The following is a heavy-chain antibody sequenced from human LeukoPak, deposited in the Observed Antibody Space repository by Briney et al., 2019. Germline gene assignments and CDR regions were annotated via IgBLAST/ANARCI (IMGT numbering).Heavy chain of an antibody. CDR2: ISGSGGST. Sequence: PGGSLRLPCAASGFTFSSYAMSWVRQAPGKGLEWVSAISGSGGSTYYADSVKGRFTISRDNSKNTLYLQMNSLRAEDTAVYYCAKDSLGSSPTLYFDYWGQGTLVTVSS. V-gene: IGHV3-23*01. J-gene: IGHJ4*02. CDR1: GFTFSSYA. D-gene: IGHD6-13*01. CDR3: AKDSLGSSPTLYFDY.